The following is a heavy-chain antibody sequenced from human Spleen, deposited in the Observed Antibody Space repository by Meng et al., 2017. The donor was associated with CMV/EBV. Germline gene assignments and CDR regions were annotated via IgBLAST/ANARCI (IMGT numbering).Heavy chain of an antibody. D-gene: IGHD3-3*01. CDR1: SFSISSGYY. CDR3: ARGGYDFWTGFYWNY. Sequence: SETLSLTCTVSSFSISSGYYWGWIRQPPGKGLEWIGSIFYSGSAHYNPSLKSPVTISVDTSKNHFSLKLSSVTAADTAVYYCARGGYDFWTGFYWNYWGQGTLVTVSS. CDR2: IFYSGSA. J-gene: IGHJ4*02. V-gene: IGHV4-38-2*02.